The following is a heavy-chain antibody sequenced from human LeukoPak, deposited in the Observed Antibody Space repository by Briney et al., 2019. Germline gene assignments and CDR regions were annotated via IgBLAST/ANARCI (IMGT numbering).Heavy chain of an antibody. Sequence: ASVKVSCKASGYTFTGYYMHWVRQAPGQGLEWMGWINPNSGGTNYAQKFQGRFTMTRDTSISTAYMELSRLRSDDTAVYYCARFPYSSGIRYYYYGMDVWGQGTTVTVSS. CDR2: INPNSGGT. V-gene: IGHV1-2*02. J-gene: IGHJ6*02. CDR3: ARFPYSSGIRYYYYGMDV. D-gene: IGHD6-19*01. CDR1: GYTFTGYY.